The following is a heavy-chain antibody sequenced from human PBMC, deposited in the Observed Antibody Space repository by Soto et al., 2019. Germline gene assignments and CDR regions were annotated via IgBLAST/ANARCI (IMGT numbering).Heavy chain of an antibody. D-gene: IGHD2-21*02. CDR3: AKFYGGNSAHTYTIDP. Sequence: EVQLLESGGGLVQPGGSLRLSCAASGFTFSSYAISWVRQAPGKGLEWVSTISGSGGSTHYADSVKGRFTISRDNSKNTLYLQMNSLRAEDTAVYYCAKFYGGNSAHTYTIDPWGQGTLVTVSS. J-gene: IGHJ5*02. CDR2: ISGSGGST. V-gene: IGHV3-23*01. CDR1: GFTFSSYA.